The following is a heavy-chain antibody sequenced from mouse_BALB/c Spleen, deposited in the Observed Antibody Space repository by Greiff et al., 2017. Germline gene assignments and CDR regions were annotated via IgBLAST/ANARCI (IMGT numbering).Heavy chain of an antibody. CDR1: GYTFTDYE. J-gene: IGHJ3*01. CDR2: IDPETGGT. D-gene: IGHD2-4*01. V-gene: IGHV1-15*01. CDR3: TRLITSAWFAY. Sequence: VQLQQSGAELVRPGASVTLSCKASGYTFTDYEMHWVKQTPVHGLEWIGAIDPETGGTAYNQKFKGKATLTADKSSSTAYMELRSLTSEDSAVYYCTRLITSAWFAYWGQGTLVTVSA.